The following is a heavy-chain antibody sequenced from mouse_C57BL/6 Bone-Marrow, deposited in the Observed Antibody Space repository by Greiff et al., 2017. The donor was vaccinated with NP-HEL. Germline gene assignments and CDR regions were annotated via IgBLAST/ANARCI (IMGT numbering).Heavy chain of an antibody. CDR3: ARYRASTGTRAMDY. CDR2: LNPSSGYT. D-gene: IGHD4-1*02. J-gene: IGHJ4*01. Sequence: QVHVKQSGAELAKPGASVKLSCKASGYTFTSYWMHWVKQRPGQGLEGIGYLNPSSGYTKYNQKFKDKATLTADKSSSTAYMQLSSLTYEDSAVYYCARYRASTGTRAMDYWGQGTSVTVSS. CDR1: GYTFTSYW. V-gene: IGHV1-7*01.